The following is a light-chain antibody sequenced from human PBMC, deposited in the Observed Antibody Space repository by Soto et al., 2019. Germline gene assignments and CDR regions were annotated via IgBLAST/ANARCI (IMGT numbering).Light chain of an antibody. Sequence: VLTQSPATLSLSPGERATLSCRARQTVSRYLAWYQQKPGQAPRLLIYYATNRATGIPARFSGSWSGTDYTLTISRLEPEDFAVYYCQQRSTWLFFTFGGGTQVEI. V-gene: IGKV3-11*01. J-gene: IGKJ4*01. CDR2: YAT. CDR3: QQRSTWLFFT. CDR1: QTVSRY.